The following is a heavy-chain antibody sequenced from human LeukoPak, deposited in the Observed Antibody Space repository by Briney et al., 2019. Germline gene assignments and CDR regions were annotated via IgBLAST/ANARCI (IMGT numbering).Heavy chain of an antibody. CDR3: AREKGVAGSRLYVMDV. J-gene: IGHJ6*02. CDR1: GFMFTNYW. D-gene: IGHD6-19*01. Sequence: GGSLRLSCAASGFMFTNYWMSWVRQAPGKALEWVANIKQDGSDKYYVDSVKGRFTISRDNAKPSLYLQMDSLRAGDTAVYYCAREKGVAGSRLYVMDVWGQGTTVTVSS. V-gene: IGHV3-7*05. CDR2: IKQDGSDK.